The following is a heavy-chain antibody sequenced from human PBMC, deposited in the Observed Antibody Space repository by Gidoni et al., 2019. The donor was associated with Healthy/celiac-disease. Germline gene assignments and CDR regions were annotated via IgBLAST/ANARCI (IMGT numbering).Heavy chain of an antibody. Sequence: QVQLVESGGGVVQPGGSLRLSCAASGFTFSSYAMHWVRQAPGKGLEWVAVISYDGSNKYYADSVKGRFTISRDNSKNTLYLQMNSLRAEDTAVYYCARAYLVDAYYYYYMDVWGKGTTVTVSS. D-gene: IGHD3-16*01. CDR1: GFTFSSYA. V-gene: IGHV3-30-3*01. J-gene: IGHJ6*03. CDR2: ISYDGSNK. CDR3: ARAYLVDAYYYYYMDV.